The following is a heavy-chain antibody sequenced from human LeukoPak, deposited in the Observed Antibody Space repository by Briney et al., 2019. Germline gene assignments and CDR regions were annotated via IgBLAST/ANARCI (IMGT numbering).Heavy chain of an antibody. CDR3: ARGFYDILTGHEIDYFDY. D-gene: IGHD3-9*01. J-gene: IGHJ4*02. V-gene: IGHV1-18*01. CDR2: ISTYSGNT. CDR1: GYTFTTYS. Sequence: GASVKVSCKTSGYTFTTYSISWVRQAPGQGLEWMGWISTYSGNTNYAQKLQGRVTMTTDTYTSTTYMKLRSLRSDDTAVYFCARGFYDILTGHEIDYFDYWGQGNLVTVSS.